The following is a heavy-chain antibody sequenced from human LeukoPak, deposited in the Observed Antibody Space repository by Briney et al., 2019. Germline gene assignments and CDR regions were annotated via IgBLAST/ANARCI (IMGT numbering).Heavy chain of an antibody. CDR2: ISAYNGNT. J-gene: IGHJ3*02. V-gene: IGHV1-2*02. CDR1: GYTFTGYY. Sequence: GASVKVSCKASGYTFTGYYMHWVRQAPGQGLEWMGWISAYNGNTNYAQKLQGRVTMTRDTSISTAYMELSRLRSDDTAVYCCARGSSGLNDAFDIWGQGTMVTVSS. CDR3: ARGSSGLNDAFDI. D-gene: IGHD6-19*01.